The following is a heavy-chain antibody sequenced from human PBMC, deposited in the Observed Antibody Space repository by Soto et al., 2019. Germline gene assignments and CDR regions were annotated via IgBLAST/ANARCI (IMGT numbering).Heavy chain of an antibody. CDR1: GFTFSDYY. Sequence: GGSLRLSCAASGFTFSDYYMSWIRQAPGKGLEWVSYISSSGSTIYYADSVKGRFTISRDNAKNSLYLQMNSLRAEDTAVYYCARVGLWGSYRYNAFDIWGQGTMVTVSS. CDR3: ARVGLWGSYRYNAFDI. V-gene: IGHV3-11*01. D-gene: IGHD3-16*02. J-gene: IGHJ3*02. CDR2: ISSSGSTI.